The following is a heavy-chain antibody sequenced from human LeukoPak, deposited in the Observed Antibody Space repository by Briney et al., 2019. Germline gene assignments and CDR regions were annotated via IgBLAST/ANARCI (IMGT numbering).Heavy chain of an antibody. CDR3: ARDIAVAGRYYYYGMDV. CDR1: GYTFTGYY. J-gene: IGHJ6*02. V-gene: IGHV1-2*04. CDR2: INPNSGGT. Sequence: ASVKVSCKASGYTFTGYYMHWVRQAPGQGLEWMGWINPNSGGTNYAQKFQGWVTMTRDTSISTAYMELSGLRSDDTAVYYCARDIAVAGRYYYYGMDVWGQGTTVTVSS. D-gene: IGHD6-19*01.